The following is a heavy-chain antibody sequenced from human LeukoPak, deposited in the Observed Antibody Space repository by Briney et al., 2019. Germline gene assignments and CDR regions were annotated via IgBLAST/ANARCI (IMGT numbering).Heavy chain of an antibody. V-gene: IGHV4-39*07. Sequence: SETLSLTCTVSGGSISSYYWGWIRQPPGKGLEWIGSIYYSGSTYYNPSLKSRVTISVDTSKNQFSLKLNSVTAADTAVYYCARASGYYYGDFDYWGRGTRVTVSS. D-gene: IGHD3-22*01. CDR2: IYYSGST. J-gene: IGHJ4*02. CDR1: GGSISSYY. CDR3: ARASGYYYGDFDY.